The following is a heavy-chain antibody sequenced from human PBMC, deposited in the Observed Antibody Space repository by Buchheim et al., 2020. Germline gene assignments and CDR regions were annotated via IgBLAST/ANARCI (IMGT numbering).Heavy chain of an antibody. Sequence: QVQLQESGPGLVKPSGTLSLTCAVSGGSISSSNWWSWVRQPPGKGLEWIGEIYHSGTTNSNPSIKSRVTISPDKSKKQVSPKLTSVTAADTAVYYCANRIATRAEWFDPWGQGTL. V-gene: IGHV4-4*02. J-gene: IGHJ5*02. CDR2: IYHSGTT. CDR3: ANRIATRAEWFDP. D-gene: IGHD6-6*01. CDR1: GGSISSSNW.